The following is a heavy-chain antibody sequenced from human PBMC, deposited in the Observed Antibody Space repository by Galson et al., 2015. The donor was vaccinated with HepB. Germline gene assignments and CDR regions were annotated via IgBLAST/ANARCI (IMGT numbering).Heavy chain of an antibody. V-gene: IGHV3-23*01. D-gene: IGHD5-12*01. Sequence: SLRLSCAASGFTFSSYAMSWVRQAPGKGLEWVSAISGSGGSTYYADSVKGRFTISRDNSKNTLYLQMNSLRAEDTAVYYCAKDGHIVAYAVYYYYGMDVWGKGTTVTVSS. CDR2: ISGSGGST. J-gene: IGHJ6*04. CDR1: GFTFSSYA. CDR3: AKDGHIVAYAVYYYYGMDV.